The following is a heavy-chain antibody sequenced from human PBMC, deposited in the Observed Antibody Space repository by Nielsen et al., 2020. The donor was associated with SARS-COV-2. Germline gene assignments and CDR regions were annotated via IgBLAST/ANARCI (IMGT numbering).Heavy chain of an antibody. J-gene: IGHJ4*02. D-gene: IGHD2-15*01. CDR2: IKKNGGST. CDR1: GDTFEEYG. Sequence: GGSMRLSCTASGDTFEEYGMSWVRQAPGKGLEWVTGIKKNGGSTSYGDSVKGRFTISRDNAKNSLFLQMDSLRVDDTSLYFCARGYEGGPFDCWVQGTLVTVSS. V-gene: IGHV3-20*04. CDR3: ARGYEGGPFDC.